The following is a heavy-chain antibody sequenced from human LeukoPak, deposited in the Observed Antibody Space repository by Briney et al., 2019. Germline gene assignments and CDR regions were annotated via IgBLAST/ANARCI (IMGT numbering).Heavy chain of an antibody. Sequence: GGSLRLSCAASGFTFSSYSMNWVRQAPGKGLEWVSSISSSSSYIYYADSVKGRFTISRDNAKNSLYLQMNSLRAEDTAVYYCARVKYCGGDCYTDDYWGQGTLVTVSS. CDR2: ISSSSSYI. CDR1: GFTFSSYS. D-gene: IGHD2-21*02. V-gene: IGHV3-21*01. J-gene: IGHJ4*02. CDR3: ARVKYCGGDCYTDDY.